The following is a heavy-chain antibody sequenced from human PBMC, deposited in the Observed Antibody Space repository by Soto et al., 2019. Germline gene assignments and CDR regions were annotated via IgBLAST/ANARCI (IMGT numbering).Heavy chain of an antibody. V-gene: IGHV3-66*01. Sequence: GSLRLSCAASGFTVSSNYMSWVRQAPGKGLEWVSVIYSGGSTYYADSVKGRFTISRDNSKNTLYLQMNSLRAEDTAVYYCARGYCSGGSCYPYYFNYWGQEILVTVSS. CDR2: IYSGGST. D-gene: IGHD2-15*01. CDR3: ARGYCSGGSCYPYYFNY. J-gene: IGHJ4*02. CDR1: GFTVSSNY.